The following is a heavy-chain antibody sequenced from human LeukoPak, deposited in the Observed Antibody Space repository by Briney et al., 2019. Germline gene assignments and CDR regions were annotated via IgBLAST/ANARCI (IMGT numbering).Heavy chain of an antibody. V-gene: IGHV3-33*01. J-gene: IGHJ4*02. Sequence: GGSLRLSCAASGFTFSSYGMHWVRQAPGKGLEWVAVIWYDGSNKYYADSVKGRFTISRDNSKNTLYLQMNSLRAEDTAVYYCARSYSSSWYYFDYWGQGTWSPSPQ. CDR3: ARSYSSSWYYFDY. D-gene: IGHD6-13*01. CDR1: GFTFSSYG. CDR2: IWYDGSNK.